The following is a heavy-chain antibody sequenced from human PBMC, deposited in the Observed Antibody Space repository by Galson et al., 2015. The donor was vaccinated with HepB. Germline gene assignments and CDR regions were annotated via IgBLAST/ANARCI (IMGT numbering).Heavy chain of an antibody. V-gene: IGHV1-18*01. D-gene: IGHD5-24*01. CDR1: GYTFTSYG. Sequence: SVKVSCKASGYTFTSYGISWVRQAPGQGLEWMGWISAYNGNTNYAQKLQGRVTMTTDTSTSTAYMELRSLRSDDTAVYYCARPREGDSYNSFDYWGQGTLVTVSS. CDR3: ARPREGDSYNSFDY. J-gene: IGHJ4*02. CDR2: ISAYNGNT.